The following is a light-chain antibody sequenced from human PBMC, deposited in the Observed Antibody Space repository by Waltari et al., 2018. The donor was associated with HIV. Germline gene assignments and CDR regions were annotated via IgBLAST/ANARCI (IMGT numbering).Light chain of an antibody. CDR1: QDISNY. CDR2: DAS. CDR3: QQYENWPYT. J-gene: IGKJ2*01. V-gene: IGKV1-33*01. Sequence: DIQMTQSPSSLSASVGDRVTITCQASQDISNYLNWYQQKPGKAPKVLIYDASNLKTGVPSRFSGSGSGTDFTFTISSLQPEDFAVYYCQQYENWPYTFGQGTKLEIK.